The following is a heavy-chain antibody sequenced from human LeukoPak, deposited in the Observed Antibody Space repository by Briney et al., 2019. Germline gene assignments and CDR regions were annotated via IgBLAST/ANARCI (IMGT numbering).Heavy chain of an antibody. D-gene: IGHD3-22*01. CDR2: IIYDGRHT. CDR3: AKDGLSYDGSTHVYYFQS. J-gene: IGHJ4*02. CDR1: GFSFRMYA. V-gene: IGHV3-23*01. Sequence: GGSLRLSCTASGFSFRMYAMSWVRQAPGKGLESVASIIYDGRHTYYAASVKGRFAISRDNSQNTLYLQMNSLRAEDTALYYCAKDGLSYDGSTHVYYFQSLGQGTLVTVSS.